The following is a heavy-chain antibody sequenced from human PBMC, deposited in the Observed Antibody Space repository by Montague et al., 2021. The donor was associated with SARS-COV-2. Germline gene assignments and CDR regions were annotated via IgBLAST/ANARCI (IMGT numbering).Heavy chain of an antibody. J-gene: IGHJ5*02. CDR2: IYYTGST. CDR3: ARAIGAPENWFDP. Sequence: SETLSLTCTVSGGSIRNYSWSWIRQPPGKGLEWIGYIYYTGSTNYNPSLKSRVTMSISMSENQFSLKLNSVTAADTAVYYCARAIGAPENWFDPWGQGTLVTVSS. CDR1: GGSIRNYS. D-gene: IGHD3-16*01. V-gene: IGHV4-59*12.